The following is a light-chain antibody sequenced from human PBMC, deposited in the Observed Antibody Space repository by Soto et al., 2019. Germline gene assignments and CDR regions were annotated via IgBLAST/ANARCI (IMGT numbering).Light chain of an antibody. CDR1: QSVRSN. CDR3: QPGSIRIT. V-gene: IGKV3-15*01. J-gene: IGKJ5*01. CDR2: GAS. Sequence: EIKMTQSPASLSASPGERATISCRASQSVRSNLTWYQQKAGKAPRLLIYGASTRATGIPARFSGSGSGTDFTLTSSILAAEDVGDYCCQPGSIRITFGQGTRLEIK.